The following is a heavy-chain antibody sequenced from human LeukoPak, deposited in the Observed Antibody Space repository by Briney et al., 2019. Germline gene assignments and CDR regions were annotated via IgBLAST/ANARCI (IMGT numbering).Heavy chain of an antibody. Sequence: GASVKVSCKASGGTFSSYAISWVRQAPGQGLEWMGGIIPIFGTANYAQKFQGRVTITADESTSTAYMELSSLRSEDTAVYYCARIGRYFDADYFDYWGQGTLVTVSS. CDR2: IIPIFGTA. J-gene: IGHJ4*02. V-gene: IGHV1-69*13. CDR3: ARIGRYFDADYFDY. CDR1: GGTFSSYA. D-gene: IGHD3-9*01.